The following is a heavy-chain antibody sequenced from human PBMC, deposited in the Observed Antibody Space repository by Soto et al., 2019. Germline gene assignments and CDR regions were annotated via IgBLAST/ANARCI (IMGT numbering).Heavy chain of an antibody. Sequence: SETLSLTCGVYGGSFTGYYWTWIRQPPGERLEWIGEMNHDGITNYNPSLKSRVAITLDTSKNQFSLRLTSVTAADTAVYYCARGRGYTSVWGLYYYGLDVWGQGTTVTVSS. CDR2: MNHDGIT. J-gene: IGHJ6*02. CDR3: ARGRGYTSVWGLYYYGLDV. CDR1: GGSFTGYY. D-gene: IGHD6-19*01. V-gene: IGHV4-34*01.